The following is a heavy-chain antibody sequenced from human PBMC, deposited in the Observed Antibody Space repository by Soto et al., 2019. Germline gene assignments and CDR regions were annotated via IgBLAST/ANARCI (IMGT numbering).Heavy chain of an antibody. CDR1: GYSFTSHD. J-gene: IGHJ6*02. Sequence: ASVKVSCKASGYSFTSHDINWVRQATGQGLEWMGWMNPNSGNAGYAQKFQGRVTMTRDTSTSTAYMELRSLRSDDTAVYYCARAVTLTYDILTFYSSNYYYYGMDVWGQGTTVTVSS. CDR3: ARAVTLTYDILTFYSSNYYYYGMDV. V-gene: IGHV1-8*01. D-gene: IGHD3-9*01. CDR2: MNPNSGNA.